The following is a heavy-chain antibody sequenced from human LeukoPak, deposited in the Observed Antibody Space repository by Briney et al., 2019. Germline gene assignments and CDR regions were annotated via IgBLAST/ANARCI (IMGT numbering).Heavy chain of an antibody. CDR2: IYYSGST. CDR3: ESVSSWYDRGIAFDI. V-gene: IGHV4-39*07. J-gene: IGHJ3*02. D-gene: IGHD6-13*01. CDR1: GGSISGSSYS. Sequence: SETLSLTCSVSGGSISGSSYSWGWIRQPPGKGLEWIESIYYSGSTFYNPSLKSRVTISVDRSKNQFSLKLSSVTAADTAVYYCESVSSWYDRGIAFDIWGQGTMVTVSS.